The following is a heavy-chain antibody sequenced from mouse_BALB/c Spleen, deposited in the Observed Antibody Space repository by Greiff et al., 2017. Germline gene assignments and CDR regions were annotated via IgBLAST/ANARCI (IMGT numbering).Heavy chain of an antibody. J-gene: IGHJ4*01. V-gene: IGHV5-9-4*01. CDR3: ARKNYGTYYYAMDY. CDR2: ISSGGSYT. D-gene: IGHD2-1*01. CDR1: GFTFSSYA. Sequence: EVQLVESGGGLVKPGGSLKLSCAASGFTFSSYAMSWVRQSPEKRLEWVAEISSGGSYTYYPDTVTGRFTISRDNAKNTLYLEMSSLRSEDTAMYYCARKNYGTYYYAMDYWGQGTSVTVSS.